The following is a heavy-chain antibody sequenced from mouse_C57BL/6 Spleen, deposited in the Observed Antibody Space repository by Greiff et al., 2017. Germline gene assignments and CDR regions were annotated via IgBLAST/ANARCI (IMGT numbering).Heavy chain of an antibody. CDR1: GFTFSSYA. CDR2: ISSGGDYF. Sequence: DVMLVESGEGLVKPGGSLKLSCAASGFTFSSYAMSWVRQTPEKRLEWVAYISSGGDYFYYADTVKGRFTISRDNARNTLYLQMSSLKSEDTAMYYCTREGAYYYGSTFAYWGQGTLVTVSA. D-gene: IGHD1-1*01. CDR3: TREGAYYYGSTFAY. V-gene: IGHV5-9-1*02. J-gene: IGHJ3*01.